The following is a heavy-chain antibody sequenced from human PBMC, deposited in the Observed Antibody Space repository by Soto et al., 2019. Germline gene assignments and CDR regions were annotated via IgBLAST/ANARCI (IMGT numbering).Heavy chain of an antibody. CDR1: GYSFTSYW. V-gene: IGHV5-51*01. J-gene: IGHJ3*01. CDR2: MYPGDSDT. D-gene: IGHD2-15*01. CDR3: ASRSCGRGTCYPTLFEAYDV. Sequence: GESLKISCKGSGYSFTSYWIGWVRQMPGKGLEWMGIMYPGDSDTRYSPSFQGRVTISADKSISTVYLQWSSLKASDTAMYYCASRSCGRGTCYPTLFEAYDVWGQGTMVTVSS.